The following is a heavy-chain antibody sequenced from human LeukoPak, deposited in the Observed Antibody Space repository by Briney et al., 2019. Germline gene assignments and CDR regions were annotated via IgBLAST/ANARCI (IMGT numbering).Heavy chain of an antibody. CDR1: GGSISSSSYY. V-gene: IGHV4-39*07. CDR2: IYHSGRT. D-gene: IGHD5-24*01. Sequence: SETLSLTCTVSGGSISSSSYYWGWIRQPPGKGLEWIGSIYHSGRTFYNPSLKSRVTISVDTSKNQFSLKLTSVTAADTAVYYCARESLTWLQSRTSWFDPWGQGTLVTVSS. J-gene: IGHJ5*02. CDR3: ARESLTWLQSRTSWFDP.